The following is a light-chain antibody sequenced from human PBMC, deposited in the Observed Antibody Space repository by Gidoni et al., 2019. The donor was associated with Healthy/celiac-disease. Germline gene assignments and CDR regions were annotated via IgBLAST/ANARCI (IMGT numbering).Light chain of an antibody. CDR3: QQYNNWPKT. CDR2: GAS. V-gene: IGKV3-15*01. CDR1: QSVSSN. J-gene: IGKJ2*01. Sequence: EIVMTQSPATLSVSPGERATLSCRASQSVSSNLAWYQQKPGQAPRLLIYGASTRATGIPARFSGSGFGTEFTLTISSLQSEDFAVYYCQQYNNWPKTFXQXTKLEIK.